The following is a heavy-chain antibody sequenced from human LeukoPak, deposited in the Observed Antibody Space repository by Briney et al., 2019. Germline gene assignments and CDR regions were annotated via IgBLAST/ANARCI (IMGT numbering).Heavy chain of an antibody. CDR3: AIGLGYYDSSGYYYENFDY. D-gene: IGHD3-22*01. Sequence: ASVKVSCKASGYTFTDYYIHWVRQAPGQGLEWMGWISPNSGGTNYAQGFQGRVTMTRDTSISTAYMELSSLRSEDTAVYYCAIGLGYYDSSGYYYENFDYWGQGTLVTVSP. CDR1: GYTFTDYY. J-gene: IGHJ4*02. V-gene: IGHV1-2*02. CDR2: ISPNSGGT.